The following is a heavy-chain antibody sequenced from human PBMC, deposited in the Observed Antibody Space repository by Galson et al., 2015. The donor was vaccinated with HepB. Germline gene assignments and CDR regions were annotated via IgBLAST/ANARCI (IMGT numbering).Heavy chain of an antibody. CDR1: GFTFSSYS. D-gene: IGHD2-15*01. CDR3: ARGGYSRRFDY. J-gene: IGHJ4*02. Sequence: SLRLSCAASGFTFSSYSMNWVRRAPGKGLEWVSYISSGSSTISYADSVKGRFTISRDNAKNSLYLQMKSLRDEDTAVYYCARGGYSRRFDYWGQGILVTISS. CDR2: ISSGSSTI. V-gene: IGHV3-48*02.